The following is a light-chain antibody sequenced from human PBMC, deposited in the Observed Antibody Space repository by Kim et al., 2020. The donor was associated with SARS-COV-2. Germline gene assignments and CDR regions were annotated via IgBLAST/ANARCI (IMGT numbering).Light chain of an antibody. V-gene: IGKV3D-15*01. CDR3: QQYDNGPPIS. J-gene: IGKJ5*01. CDR1: QSLSSK. Sequence: SPGERAPLSCRASQSLSSKLAWYQQKPGQAPRLLIYDASTRATGFPARFSGSGSGTEFTLTISSVQSEDFALYYCQQYDNGPPISFGQGTRLEIK. CDR2: DAS.